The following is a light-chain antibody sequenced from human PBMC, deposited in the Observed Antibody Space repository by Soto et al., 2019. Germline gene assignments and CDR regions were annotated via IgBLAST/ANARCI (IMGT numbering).Light chain of an antibody. J-gene: IGKJ5*01. CDR3: MQGTHWPIT. CDR1: QSLVHSDGIAY. CDR2: KVS. Sequence: DVVMTQSPLSLPVTAGQPAXISCRSNQSLVHSDGIAYFSWFQQRPGRSPRXXIYKVSNRDSGVPARFSGSGSGTDFALKISRVEAEDVGVYYCMQGTHWPITFGQGTRLEIK. V-gene: IGKV2-30*02.